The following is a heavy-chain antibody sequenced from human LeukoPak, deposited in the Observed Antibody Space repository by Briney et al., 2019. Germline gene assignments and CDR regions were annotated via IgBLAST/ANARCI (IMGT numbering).Heavy chain of an antibody. CDR2: IWYDGSNK. J-gene: IGHJ5*02. CDR3: ARARITMIHSWFDP. V-gene: IGHV3-33*01. CDR1: GFTFSSYG. D-gene: IGHD3-22*01. Sequence: GGSLRLSCAASGFTFSSYGMHWVRQAPGKGLEWVAVIWYDGSNKYYADSVKGRFTISRDNSKNTLYLQMNSLRAEDTAVYYCARARITMIHSWFDPWGQGTLVTVSS.